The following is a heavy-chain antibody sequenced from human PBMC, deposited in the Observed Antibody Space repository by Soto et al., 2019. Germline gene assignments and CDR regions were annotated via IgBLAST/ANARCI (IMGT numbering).Heavy chain of an antibody. Sequence: PSETLSLTCTVSGGSVNTAPYHWSWIRQSPRNGLEWIGNIYYTGSTNYNPSFESRVAISLDTSNNQFSLRLTSLTAADTAVYFCARDHHSYYDTSGYYPYFDFWGQGTLVTVPQ. D-gene: IGHD3-22*01. CDR1: GGSVNTAPYH. CDR3: ARDHHSYYDTSGYYPYFDF. J-gene: IGHJ4*02. CDR2: IYYTGST. V-gene: IGHV4-61*01.